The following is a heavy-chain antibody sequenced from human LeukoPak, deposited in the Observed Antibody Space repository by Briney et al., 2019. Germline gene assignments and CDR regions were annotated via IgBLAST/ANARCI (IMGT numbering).Heavy chain of an antibody. CDR3: ARSLGSHNYQPHCFDY. Sequence: PGESLKISCKGSGYSFTSYWIGWVRQMPGKGLEWMGIIYPGDSDTRYSPSFQGQVTISADKPTSTAYLQWSSLKASDTAMYYCARSLGSHNYQPHCFDYWGQGSLVTVSS. CDR2: IYPGDSDT. D-gene: IGHD5-24*01. V-gene: IGHV5-51*01. CDR1: GYSFTSYW. J-gene: IGHJ4*02.